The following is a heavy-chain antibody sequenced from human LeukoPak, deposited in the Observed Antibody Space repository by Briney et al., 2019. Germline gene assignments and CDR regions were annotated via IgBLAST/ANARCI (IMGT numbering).Heavy chain of an antibody. CDR3: ARLIGSSSRNFDY. D-gene: IGHD6-6*01. CDR1: GGSISSSSYS. J-gene: IGHJ4*02. V-gene: IGHV4-39*07. Sequence: SETLSLTCTVSGGSISSSSYSWGWIRQPPGKRLEWIGSIYYSGSTYYNPSLKSRVTISVDASKNQFSLKLSSVTAADTAVYYCARLIGSSSRNFDYWGQGTLVTVSS. CDR2: IYYSGST.